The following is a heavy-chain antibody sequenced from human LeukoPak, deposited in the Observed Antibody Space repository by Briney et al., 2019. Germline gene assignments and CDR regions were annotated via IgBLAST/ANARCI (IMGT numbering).Heavy chain of an antibody. J-gene: IGHJ4*02. D-gene: IGHD2-15*01. CDR2: IWYDGSNK. CDR3: ARDRYCSGGSCYSRLHY. Sequence: QPGGSLRLSCAASGFTFSSYGLHWVRQAPGKGLEWVAVIWYDGSNKYYADSVKGRFTISRDNSKNTLYLQMNSLRAEDTAVYYCARDRYCSGGSCYSRLHYWGQGTLVTVSS. V-gene: IGHV3-33*01. CDR1: GFTFSSYG.